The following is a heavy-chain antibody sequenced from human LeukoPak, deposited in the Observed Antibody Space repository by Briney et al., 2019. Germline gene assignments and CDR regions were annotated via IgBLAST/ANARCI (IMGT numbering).Heavy chain of an antibody. Sequence: GGTLRLSCAASGFTFHNYAIHWVRQAPGKGLEWVSLTSGDGITTYFADSVKGRFTISRDNSKSSLFLQMNSLRTEDTALYYCARDHVYGGADYWGQGTLVTVSS. CDR3: ARDHVYGGADY. V-gene: IGHV3-43*02. CDR1: GFTFHNYA. CDR2: TSGDGITT. D-gene: IGHD5/OR15-5a*01. J-gene: IGHJ4*02.